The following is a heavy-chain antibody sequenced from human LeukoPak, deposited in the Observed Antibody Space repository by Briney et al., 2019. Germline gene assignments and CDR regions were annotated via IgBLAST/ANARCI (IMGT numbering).Heavy chain of an antibody. V-gene: IGHV3-48*01. CDR1: RFTFSSYS. J-gene: IGHJ3*02. D-gene: IGHD2-21*02. CDR3: ASRNQYCGGDCFWAFDI. CDR2: ISSSSGTI. Sequence: GGSLRLSCAASRFTFSSYSMNWVRQAPGKGLEWVSYISSSSGTIYYADSVKGRFTISRDNAKNSLYLQMNSLRAEDTAVYYCASRNQYCGGDCFWAFDIWGRGTMVTVSS.